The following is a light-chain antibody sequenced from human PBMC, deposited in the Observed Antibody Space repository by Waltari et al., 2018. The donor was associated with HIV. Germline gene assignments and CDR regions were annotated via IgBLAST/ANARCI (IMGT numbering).Light chain of an antibody. CDR1: ALAKKY. J-gene: IGLJ2*01. CDR3: YSTDSSGYHKV. CDR2: EDD. Sequence: SYELTQPPSVSVSPGQAARITCSGDALAKKYAYWYQQKSGQAPVLVIYEDDKRPSGIPGRFSASNSGKMATLTIRGAQVEDEGDYYCYSTDSSGYHKVFGGGTKLTVL. V-gene: IGLV3-10*01.